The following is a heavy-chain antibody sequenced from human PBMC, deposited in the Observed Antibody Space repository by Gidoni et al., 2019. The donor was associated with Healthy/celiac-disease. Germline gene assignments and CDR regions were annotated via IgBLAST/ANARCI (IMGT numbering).Heavy chain of an antibody. CDR3: TRRLPTRYYGMDV. CDR1: GFTFSGSA. Sequence: EVQLVESGGGLVQPGGSLKISCAASGFTFSGSAMHWVRQASGKGLEWVGRIRSKANSYATAYAASVKGRFTISRDDSKNTAYLQMNSLKTEDTAVYYCTRRLPTRYYGMDVWGQGTTVTVSS. J-gene: IGHJ6*02. CDR2: IRSKANSYAT. V-gene: IGHV3-73*01. D-gene: IGHD4-4*01.